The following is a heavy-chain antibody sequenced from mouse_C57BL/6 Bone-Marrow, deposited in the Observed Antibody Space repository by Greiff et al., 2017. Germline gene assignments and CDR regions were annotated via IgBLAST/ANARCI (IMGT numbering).Heavy chain of an antibody. D-gene: IGHD2-2*01. V-gene: IGHV1-36*01. CDR2: VYPYNGGT. Sequence: EVQLQQSGPVLVRPGPSVKISCKASGFTFTDYYMHWVKQSHGKSLEWIGLVYPYNGGTSYNQKFKGKATLTVDTSSSTAYMELNSLTSEDSSVDYCAREDRWLPFWYFDVWGTGTTVTVSS. CDR1: GFTFTDYY. J-gene: IGHJ1*03. CDR3: AREDRWLPFWYFDV.